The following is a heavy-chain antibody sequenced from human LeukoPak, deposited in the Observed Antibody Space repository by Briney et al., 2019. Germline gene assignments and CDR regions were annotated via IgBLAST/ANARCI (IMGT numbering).Heavy chain of an antibody. J-gene: IGHJ4*02. CDR3: ARGTNVGIVATIQGDY. D-gene: IGHD5-12*01. V-gene: IGHV1-46*01. CDR1: GYTFTSYY. Sequence: ASVKVSCKASGYTFTSYYMHWVRQAPGQGLEWMGIINPSGGSTSYAQKFQGRVTMTRDMSTSTVYMELSSLRSEDTAVYYCARGTNVGIVATIQGDYWGQGTLVTVSS. CDR2: INPSGGST.